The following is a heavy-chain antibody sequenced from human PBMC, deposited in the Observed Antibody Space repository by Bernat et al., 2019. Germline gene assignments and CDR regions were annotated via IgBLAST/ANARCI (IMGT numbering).Heavy chain of an antibody. CDR2: IGGSSTTI. CDR1: GFTFNGHS. CDR3: ARRGALDL. Sequence: VQLVESGGGLVQPGGSLTLSCAASGFTFNGHSVSWVRQAPGKGLEWLSYIGGSSTTIYYADSVRGRFTISRDNAKNSLYLQMNSLRDDDTALYYWARRGALDLWGRGTLVIVSS. V-gene: IGHV3-48*02. J-gene: IGHJ2*01. D-gene: IGHD4/OR15-4a*01.